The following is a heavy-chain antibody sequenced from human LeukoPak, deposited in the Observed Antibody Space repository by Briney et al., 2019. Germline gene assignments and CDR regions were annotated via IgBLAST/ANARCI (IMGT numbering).Heavy chain of an antibody. V-gene: IGHV3-21*01. CDR1: GFTFSTYS. Sequence: GGSLRLSCAASGFTFSTYSMNWVRQAPGKGLEWVSSISASSSYIYYADSVKGRFTISRDNTKNSLYLQMNSLRAEDTAMYYCARDLYIDIISAFDMWGQGTMVTVSS. J-gene: IGHJ3*02. D-gene: IGHD3-9*01. CDR3: ARDLYIDIISAFDM. CDR2: ISASSSYI.